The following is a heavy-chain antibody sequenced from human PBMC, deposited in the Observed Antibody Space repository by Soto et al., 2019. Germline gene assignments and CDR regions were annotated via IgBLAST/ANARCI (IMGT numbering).Heavy chain of an antibody. V-gene: IGHV1-69*01. CDR2: IIPSSGTP. CDR3: ASSHGTSWSGDY. Sequence: QVQLVQSGAEVKKPGSSVKVSCRASGGTFNNYAVTWVRQAPGQGLEWMGGIIPSSGTPNYAQRFQDRVTITADESRSTVYMELSSMRSEDTALYYCASSHGTSWSGDYWGQGTLVTVS. D-gene: IGHD6-13*01. CDR1: GGTFNNYA. J-gene: IGHJ4*02.